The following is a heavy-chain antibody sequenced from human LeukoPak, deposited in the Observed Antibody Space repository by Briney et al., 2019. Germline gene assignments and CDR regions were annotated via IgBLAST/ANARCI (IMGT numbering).Heavy chain of an antibody. CDR2: IIPIFGTA. V-gene: IGHV1-69*01. D-gene: IGHD3-16*01. J-gene: IGHJ4*02. Sequence: SVKVSCKASGGAFSSYAISWVRPAPGQGREWMGGIIPIFGTANYTQKFQGRVTITADESTSTTYLERRSLGTEDTAVYYCARRALGGAPNSTDYWGQGTLVTVSS. CDR3: ARRALGGAPNSTDY. CDR1: GGAFSSYA.